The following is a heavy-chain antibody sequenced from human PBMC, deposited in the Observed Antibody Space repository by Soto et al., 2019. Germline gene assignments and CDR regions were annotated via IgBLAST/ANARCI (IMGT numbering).Heavy chain of an antibody. Sequence: GGSLRLSCAASGFTVSSNNMNWVRQAPGKGLEWVSVIYSGGSTYYADSVKGRFTISRDNSKNTLYLQMNSLRAEDTAVYYCARDGPNSGLTYWGKGTLVTVSS. V-gene: IGHV3-53*01. CDR1: GFTVSSNN. CDR2: IYSGGST. CDR3: ARDGPNSGLTY. J-gene: IGHJ4*02. D-gene: IGHD6-19*01.